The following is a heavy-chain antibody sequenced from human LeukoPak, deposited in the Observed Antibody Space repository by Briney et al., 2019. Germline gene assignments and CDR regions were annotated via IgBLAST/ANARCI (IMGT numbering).Heavy chain of an antibody. J-gene: IGHJ3*02. CDR3: ARGRPYSSGWADAFDI. Sequence: SETLPLTCTVSGGSISSGSHYWSWIRQPAGKGLEWIGRIYTSGSANYNPSLKSRVTISVDTSKNQVSLKLSSVTAADTAVYYCARGRPYSSGWADAFDIWGQGTMVTVSS. CDR1: GGSISSGSHY. D-gene: IGHD6-19*01. V-gene: IGHV4-61*02. CDR2: IYTSGSA.